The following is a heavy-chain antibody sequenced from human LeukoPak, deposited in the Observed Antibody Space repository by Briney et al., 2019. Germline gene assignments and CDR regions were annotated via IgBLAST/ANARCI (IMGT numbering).Heavy chain of an antibody. CDR1: GFTFSYST. J-gene: IGHJ4*02. D-gene: IGHD1-26*01. CDR2: MKEDGSEI. CDR3: ATGGALGGHFPC. Sequence: GGSLRLSCVVSGFTFSYSTMTWVRQAPGKGPEWVAKMKEDGSEIRYVDSVKGRFTISRDNAQNSLFLQMNSLRAEDTAVYYCATGGALGGHFPCWGQGTLVTVSS. V-gene: IGHV3-7*01.